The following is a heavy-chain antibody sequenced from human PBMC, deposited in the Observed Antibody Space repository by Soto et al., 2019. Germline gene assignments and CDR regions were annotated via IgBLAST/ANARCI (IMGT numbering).Heavy chain of an antibody. CDR2: IRSKAYGGTT. Sequence: GGSLRLSCTASGFTFGDYAMSWFRQAPGKGLEWVGFIRSKAYGGTTEYTASVKGRFTISRDDSKRIAYLQMNNLKTEDTAVYYCTRDGRSKDIVATKRGWAWGQGTLVTVSS. V-gene: IGHV3-49*01. CDR1: GFTFGDYA. CDR3: TRDGRSKDIVATKRGWA. D-gene: IGHD5-12*01. J-gene: IGHJ5*02.